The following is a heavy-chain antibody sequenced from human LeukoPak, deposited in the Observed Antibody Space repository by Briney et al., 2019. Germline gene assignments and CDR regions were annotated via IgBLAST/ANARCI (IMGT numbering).Heavy chain of an antibody. Sequence: GGSLRLSCAASGFTFSNYCMNWVRQAPGKGLEWVSFTDTSGRYVYYGDSVKGRFTISRDNAKNLLFLQMNGLRAEDTALYYCARGDGYNYHFDYWGQGALVTVSS. J-gene: IGHJ4*02. CDR2: TDTSGRYV. D-gene: IGHD5-24*01. CDR3: ARGDGYNYHFDY. V-gene: IGHV3-21*06. CDR1: GFTFSNYC.